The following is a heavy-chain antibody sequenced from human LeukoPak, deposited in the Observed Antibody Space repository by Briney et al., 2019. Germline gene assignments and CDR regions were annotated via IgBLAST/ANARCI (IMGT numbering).Heavy chain of an antibody. CDR2: IYDSGST. D-gene: IGHD6-13*01. CDR1: GGSISGYY. CDR3: ARRSSSPSFDF. J-gene: IGHJ4*02. V-gene: IGHV4-59*08. Sequence: PSETLSLTCTVSGGSISGYYWSWIRQPPGEGLEWIGYIYDSGSTDYNPSLRSRVTVSVDTSKNQFSLNLSSVTAADTAVYYCARRSSSPSFDFWGQGTLVTVSS.